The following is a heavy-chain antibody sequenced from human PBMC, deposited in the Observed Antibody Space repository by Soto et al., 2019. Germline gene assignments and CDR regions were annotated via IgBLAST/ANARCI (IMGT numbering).Heavy chain of an antibody. D-gene: IGHD2-15*01. CDR2: ISYDGSNK. CDR3: ARVSALRAFDP. V-gene: IGHV3-30-3*01. J-gene: IGHJ5*02. Sequence: QVQLVESGGGVVQPGRSLRLSCAASGFIFSSYALHWVRQAPGKGLEWVALISYDGSNKYYADSVKGLFTISRDNSKNTLYLQMNSLRAEDTAVYYCARVSALRAFDPWGQGTLVTVSS. CDR1: GFIFSSYA.